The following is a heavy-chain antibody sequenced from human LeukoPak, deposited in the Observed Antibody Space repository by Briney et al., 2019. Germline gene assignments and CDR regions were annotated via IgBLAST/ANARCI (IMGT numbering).Heavy chain of an antibody. CDR3: ARDLSAVPGYQLLGPYTNYYYYYYGMDV. CDR2: IIPIFGTA. J-gene: IGHJ6*02. V-gene: IGHV1-69*13. Sequence: SVKVSCTASGGTFSSYAISWVRQAPGQGLEWMGGIIPIFGTANYAQKFQGRVTITADESTSTAYMELSSLRSEDTAVYYCARDLSAVPGYQLLGPYTNYYYYYYGMDVWGQGTTVTVSS. CDR1: GGTFSSYA. D-gene: IGHD2-2*01.